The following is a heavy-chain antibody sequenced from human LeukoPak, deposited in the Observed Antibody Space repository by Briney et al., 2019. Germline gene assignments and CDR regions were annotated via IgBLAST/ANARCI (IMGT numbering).Heavy chain of an antibody. CDR2: IWYDGSNK. J-gene: IGHJ4*02. V-gene: IGHV3-33*01. CDR3: ARDWMVRGPLCY. Sequence: GGSLRLSCAASGFTFSSYGMHWVRQAPGKGLEWVAVIWYDGSNKYYADSVKGRFTISRDNSKNTLYLQMNSLRAEDTAVYYCARDWMVRGPLCYWGQGTLVTVSS. CDR1: GFTFSSYG. D-gene: IGHD3-10*01.